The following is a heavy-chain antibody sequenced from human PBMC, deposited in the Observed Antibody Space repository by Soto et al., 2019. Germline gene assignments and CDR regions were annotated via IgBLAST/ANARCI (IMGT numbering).Heavy chain of an antibody. CDR2: IYWDDVK. Sequence: QITLKESGPTLVKPTQTLTLTCTLSGFSLSTSGVGVGWIRQSPGKALEWLAVIYWDDVKHYSPSLERRLTITKETSESEVVLTMTNMDPVDTATYYCARKGSGDYALDYWGQGILVTVSS. CDR1: GFSLSTSGVG. V-gene: IGHV2-5*02. CDR3: ARKGSGDYALDY. J-gene: IGHJ4*02. D-gene: IGHD4-17*01.